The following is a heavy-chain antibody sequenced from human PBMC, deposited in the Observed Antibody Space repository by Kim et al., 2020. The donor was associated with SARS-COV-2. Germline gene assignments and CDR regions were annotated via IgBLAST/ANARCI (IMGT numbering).Heavy chain of an antibody. CDR3: ANTNWFAP. CDR1: GFIFSNSW. J-gene: IGHJ5*02. Sequence: GGSLRLSCVGSGFIFSNSWINWVRQAPGKGLEWVANIRFDGGEEIYVESVRGRFAISRDNAKASVYLQMSSLRVDDTAVYYCANTNWFAPWGQGTMVIVS. CDR2: IRFDGGEE. V-gene: IGHV3-7*03.